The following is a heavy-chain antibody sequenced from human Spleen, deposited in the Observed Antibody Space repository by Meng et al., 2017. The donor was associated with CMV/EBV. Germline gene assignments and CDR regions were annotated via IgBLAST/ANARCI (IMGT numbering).Heavy chain of an antibody. J-gene: IGHJ3*02. Sequence: GESLKISCAASGFTCSSFGMHWVRQAPGKGLEWVAFFRYDGINRSYADSVKGRFTISRDNSKNTLYLQMNSLRAEDTAVYYCAKDLDSSSWYGDAFDIWGQGAMVTVSS. CDR1: GFTCSSFG. V-gene: IGHV3-30*02. CDR2: FRYDGINR. D-gene: IGHD6-13*01. CDR3: AKDLDSSSWYGDAFDI.